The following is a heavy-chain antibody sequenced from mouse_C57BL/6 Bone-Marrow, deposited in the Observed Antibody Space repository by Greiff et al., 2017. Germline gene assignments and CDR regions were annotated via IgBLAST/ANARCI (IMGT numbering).Heavy chain of an antibody. V-gene: IGHV1-19*01. CDR3: ARVPITTADY. CDR1: GYTFTDYY. Sequence: VQLQQSGPVLVKPGASVKMSCKASGYTFTDYYMNWVKQSHGKSLEWIGVINPYNGGTSYNQKFKGKATLTVDKSSSTAYMELNSLTSEDSAVXYCARVPITTADYWGQGTTLTVSS. CDR2: INPYNGGT. J-gene: IGHJ2*01. D-gene: IGHD1-1*01.